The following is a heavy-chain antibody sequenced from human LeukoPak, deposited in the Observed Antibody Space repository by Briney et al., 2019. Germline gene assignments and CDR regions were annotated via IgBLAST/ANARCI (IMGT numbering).Heavy chain of an antibody. V-gene: IGHV1-8*01. CDR1: GYTFTSYD. D-gene: IGHD6-13*01. Sequence: GASVKVSCKASGYTFTSYDINWVRRATGQGLEWMGWMNPNSGNTGYAQKFQGRVTMTRNTSISTAYMELSSLRSEDTAVYYCARGRHPVRRRYSSSWYGGNWFDPWGQGTLVTVSS. J-gene: IGHJ5*02. CDR3: ARGRHPVRRRYSSSWYGGNWFDP. CDR2: MNPNSGNT.